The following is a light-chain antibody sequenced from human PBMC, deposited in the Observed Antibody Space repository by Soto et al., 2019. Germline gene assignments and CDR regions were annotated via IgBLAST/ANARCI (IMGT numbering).Light chain of an antibody. CDR2: TDD. V-gene: IGLV1-44*01. J-gene: IGLJ2*01. CDR3: AACDDSVHGVV. CDR1: SSNIGSNT. Sequence: QSVLTQPPSASGTPGQRVTISCSGSSSNIGSNTVNWYQQLPGTAPKLLIFTDDQRPSGVTDRFSGSKSGTSASLAISGLQSEDEADYYCAACDDSVHGVVFGGGTKLTVL.